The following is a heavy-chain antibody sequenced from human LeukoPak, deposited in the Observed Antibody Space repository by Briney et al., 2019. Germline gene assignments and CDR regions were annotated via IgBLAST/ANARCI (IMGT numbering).Heavy chain of an antibody. CDR2: IYYSGST. CDR3: ARTSYRSGWYLGAFDI. Sequence: SESLSLTCTVSGVSISSSNSYWGWIRQPPGKGLEWIGSIYYSGSTYYNPSLKSRVTISVDTSKNQFSLKLSSVTAADTAVYYCARTSYRSGWYLGAFDIWGQGTMVTVSS. J-gene: IGHJ3*02. CDR1: GVSISSSNSY. D-gene: IGHD6-19*01. V-gene: IGHV4-39*07.